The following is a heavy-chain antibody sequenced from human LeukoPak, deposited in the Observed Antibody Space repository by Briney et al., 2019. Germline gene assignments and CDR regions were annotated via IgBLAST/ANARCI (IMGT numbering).Heavy chain of an antibody. CDR2: IKQDGSEK. V-gene: IGHV3-7*01. CDR1: GFTFSSYW. D-gene: IGHD3-10*01. CDR3: ASAPPHYASGSYWIY. J-gene: IGHJ4*02. Sequence: PGGSLRLSCAASGFTFSSYWMSWVRQAPGKGLEWVANIKQDGSEKYYVDSVKGRFTISRDNAKNSLYLQMNSLRAEDTAVYYCASAPPHYASGSYWIYWGQGTLVTVSS.